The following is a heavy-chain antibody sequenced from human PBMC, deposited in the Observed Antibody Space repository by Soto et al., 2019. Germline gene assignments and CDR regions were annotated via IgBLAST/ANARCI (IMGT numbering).Heavy chain of an antibody. V-gene: IGHV1-69*02. J-gene: IGHJ6*02. CDR3: ASPRRSVVPAAMNYYYGMDV. CDR1: GGTFSSYT. CDR2: IIPILGIA. D-gene: IGHD2-2*01. Sequence: SVKVSCKASGGTFSSYTISWVRQAPGQGLEWMGRIIPILGIANYAQKFQGRVTITADKSTSTAYMELSSLRSEDTAVYYCASPRRSVVPAAMNYYYGMDVWGQGTTVTVSS.